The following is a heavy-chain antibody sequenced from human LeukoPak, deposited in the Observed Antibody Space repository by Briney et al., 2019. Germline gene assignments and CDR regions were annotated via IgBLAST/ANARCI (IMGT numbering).Heavy chain of an antibody. Sequence: GGSLRLSCAASGFTVSAHYMTWVRQAPGKGLQWVSLIYGDDYTFYADSVEGRFTISRDRSKNTVYLRMKSLRGEDTAVYYCVRRAALVPAEIYYHHLDVWGEGTTVTVSS. J-gene: IGHJ6*03. D-gene: IGHD2-2*01. CDR3: VRRAALVPAEIYYHHLDV. CDR2: IYGDDYT. V-gene: IGHV3-53*01. CDR1: GFTVSAHY.